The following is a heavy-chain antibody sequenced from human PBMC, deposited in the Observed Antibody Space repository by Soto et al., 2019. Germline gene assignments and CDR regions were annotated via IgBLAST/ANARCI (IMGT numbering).Heavy chain of an antibody. CDR2: IYWNDDK. CDR1: GFSLSTGGVG. V-gene: IGHV2-5*01. J-gene: IGHJ6*02. CDR3: GCYNVFTGYHGYSIDV. D-gene: IGHD3-9*01. Sequence: QITLKASGPTLVKPIQTLTLTFTFSGFSLSTGGVGVGWIRQPPGNAPDWLALIYWNDDKRYSPSLNSRLTITEDTTKNLVVRTRSTMDPVDTAKYHSGCYNVFTGYHGYSIDVCCQGTTVTCS.